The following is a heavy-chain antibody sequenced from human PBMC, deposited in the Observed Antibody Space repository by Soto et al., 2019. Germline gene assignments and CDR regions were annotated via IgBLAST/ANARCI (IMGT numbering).Heavy chain of an antibody. D-gene: IGHD3-22*01. CDR3: ARDLGVVITAEYFQH. Sequence: GGSLRLSCVASGFTFSSYWMSWVRQAPGKGLEWVANIKSDGSEMYYVDSVKGRFTISRDSARKSLYLQMNSLRVEDTALYYCARDLGVVITAEYFQHWGQGTLVTVSS. CDR1: GFTFSSYW. J-gene: IGHJ1*01. CDR2: IKSDGSEM. V-gene: IGHV3-7*03.